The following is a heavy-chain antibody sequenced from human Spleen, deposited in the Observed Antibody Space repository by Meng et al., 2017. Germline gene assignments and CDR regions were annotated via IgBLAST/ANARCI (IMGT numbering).Heavy chain of an antibody. D-gene: IGHD4-17*01. V-gene: IGHV1-2*06. J-gene: IGHJ4*02. CDR3: ARGDYGDYLVYDY. CDR2: INPNSDGT. Sequence: QVQLVQSGAEVKKPGASVKVSRKASGYTFTGYYMHWVRQAPGQGLEWMGRINPNSDGTNYAQKFQGRVTMTRDTSIRTAYIELSRLKSDDTAVYYCARGDYGDYLVYDYWGQGTLVTVSS. CDR1: GYTFTGYY.